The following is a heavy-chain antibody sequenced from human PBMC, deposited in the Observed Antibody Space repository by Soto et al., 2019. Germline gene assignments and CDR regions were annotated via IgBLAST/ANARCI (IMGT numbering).Heavy chain of an antibody. J-gene: IGHJ4*02. D-gene: IGHD5-18*01. CDR1: GYTFTNNV. CDR3: AREVPYGYSRFDY. Sequence: ASVKVSCKTSGYTFTNNVIHWVRQAPGQRLEWMGWVNAGNDNTKWSREFQGRLTLTKDTSATTAYMELSSLTSEDTAIYFCAREVPYGYSRFDYWGQGTLVTVSS. CDR2: VNAGNDNT. V-gene: IGHV1-3*01.